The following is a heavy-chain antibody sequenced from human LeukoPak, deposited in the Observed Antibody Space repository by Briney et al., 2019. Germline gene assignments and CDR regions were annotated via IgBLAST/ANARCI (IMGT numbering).Heavy chain of an antibody. D-gene: IGHD6-19*01. CDR3: VKALSGWYPKKLFDF. J-gene: IGHJ4*02. CDR1: GFTFSSYA. Sequence: GGSLRLSCSASGFTFSSYAVHWVRQAPGKGLEYVSAISSNGGSTYYAESVKGRFTISRDNSKNTLYIQMSSLRAEDTAVYYCVKALSGWYPKKLFDFWGQGTLVTVS. CDR2: ISSNGGST. V-gene: IGHV3-64*05.